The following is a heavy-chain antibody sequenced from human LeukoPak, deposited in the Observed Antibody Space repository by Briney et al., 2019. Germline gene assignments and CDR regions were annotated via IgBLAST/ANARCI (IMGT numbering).Heavy chain of an antibody. D-gene: IGHD6-19*01. CDR1: GFPFSSYG. J-gene: IGHJ4*02. CDR3: ARDLSAAFDF. Sequence: GGSLRLSCAASGFPFSSYGMHWVRQAPGKGLEWVARLVYDARSDYANSVKGRFSISRDDSTNTLFLDMSNLRVEDTALYYCARDLSAAFDFWGQGVLVTVSS. CDR2: LVYDARS. V-gene: IGHV3-33*02.